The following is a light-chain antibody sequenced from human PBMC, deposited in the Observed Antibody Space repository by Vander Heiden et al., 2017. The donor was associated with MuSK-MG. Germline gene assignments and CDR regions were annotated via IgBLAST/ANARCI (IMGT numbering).Light chain of an antibody. CDR1: SLRSYY. J-gene: IGLJ2*01. CDR2: GKN. V-gene: IGLV3-19*01. CDR3: NSRDSSGNHSHVV. Sequence: SSELTQDPAVSVALGQTVRITCQGDSLRSYYASWYQQKPGQAPVPAIYGKNNRPSGIPDRFSGSSSGNPASLTITGARAEDEADYYCNSRDSSGNHSHVVFGGGTKLTVL.